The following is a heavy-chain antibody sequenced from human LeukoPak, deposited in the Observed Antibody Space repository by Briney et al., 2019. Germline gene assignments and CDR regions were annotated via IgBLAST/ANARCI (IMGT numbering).Heavy chain of an antibody. Sequence: GGPLRLSCAASGFTFSSYSMNWVRRAPGKGLEWVSSISSSSSYIYYADSVKGRFTISRDNAKNSLYLQMNSLRAEDTAVYYCAELGITMIGGVWGKGTTVTISS. V-gene: IGHV3-21*01. D-gene: IGHD3-10*02. J-gene: IGHJ6*04. CDR1: GFTFSSYS. CDR3: AELGITMIGGV. CDR2: ISSSSSYI.